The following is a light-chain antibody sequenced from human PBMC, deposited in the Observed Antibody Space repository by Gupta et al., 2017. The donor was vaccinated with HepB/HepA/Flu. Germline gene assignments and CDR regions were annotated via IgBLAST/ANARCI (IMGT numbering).Light chain of an antibody. CDR2: AIS. CDR3: QQRCNWPLIT. J-gene: IGKJ5*01. V-gene: IGKV3-11*01. CDR1: QSVSTY. Sequence: EIVLTQSPDTLSWSPGERVTLSCRASQSVSTYLAWYQQKPGKAPRLLIYAISNMDSGIPARFSGSGSGTDFTLTISGLEPEDFAVYYCQQRCNWPLITFGQGTRLQIK.